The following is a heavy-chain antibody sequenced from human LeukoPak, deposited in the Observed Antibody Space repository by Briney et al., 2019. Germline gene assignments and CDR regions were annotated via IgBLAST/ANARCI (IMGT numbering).Heavy chain of an antibody. CDR2: IRYDGSNK. J-gene: IGHJ5*02. D-gene: IGHD3-10*02. CDR1: GFTFSSYG. CDR3: AKMFDLLPTLNWFDP. Sequence: PGGSLRLSCAASGFTFSSYGMHWVRQAPGKGLEGVAFIRYDGSNKYYADSVKGRFTISRDNSKNTLYLQMNSLRAEDTAVYYCAKMFDLLPTLNWFDPWGQGTLVTVSS. V-gene: IGHV3-30*02.